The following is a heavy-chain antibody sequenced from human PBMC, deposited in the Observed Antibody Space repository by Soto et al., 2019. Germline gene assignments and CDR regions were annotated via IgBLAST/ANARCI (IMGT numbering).Heavy chain of an antibody. CDR2: IYYTGST. V-gene: IGHV4-31*03. CDR3: ARIEMASIK. CDR1: GASIRSGGYY. J-gene: IGHJ4*02. Sequence: KPSETLSLTCSVSGASIRSGGYYWSWLRQSPGKGLEWIGHIYYTGSTFYSPSLKSRLTISLDTSKNQFSLDLRSVTAADTAMYYCARIEMASIKWGRGTLVTVPS.